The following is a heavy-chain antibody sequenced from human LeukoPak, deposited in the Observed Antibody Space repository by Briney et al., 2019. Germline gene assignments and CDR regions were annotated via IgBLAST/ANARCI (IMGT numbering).Heavy chain of an antibody. V-gene: IGHV1-2*02. J-gene: IGHJ4*02. D-gene: IGHD2-15*01. CDR2: INPNSGGT. CDR1: GYTFTGYY. Sequence: GASVKVSCKASGYTFTGYYMHWVRQAPGQGLEWMGWINPNSGGTNYAQKLQGRVTMTRDTSISTAYMELSRLRSDDTAVYYCARDTRYCSGGSCDGDYWGQGTLVTVSS. CDR3: ARDTRYCSGGSCDGDY.